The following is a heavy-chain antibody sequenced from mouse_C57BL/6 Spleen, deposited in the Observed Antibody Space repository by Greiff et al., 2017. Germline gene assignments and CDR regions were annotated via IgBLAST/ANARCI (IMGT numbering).Heavy chain of an antibody. V-gene: IGHV3-6*01. CDR3: ARDDLYDAAPY. J-gene: IGHJ3*01. D-gene: IGHD2-3*01. Sequence: VQLQQSGPGLVKPSPSLYLTCSVTGYSITSGYNWNWIRQFPGNKLEMMGYISYDGHNNYNPTLKNRISITRDTSKNQFFLRLSSVTTEDTATYSCARDDLYDAAPYRGQGTLVTVSA. CDR1: GYSITSGYN. CDR2: ISYDGHN.